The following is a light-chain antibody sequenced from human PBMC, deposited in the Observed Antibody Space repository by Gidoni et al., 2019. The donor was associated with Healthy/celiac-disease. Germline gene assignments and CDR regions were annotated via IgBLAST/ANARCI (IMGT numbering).Light chain of an antibody. V-gene: IGKV1-39*01. CDR3: QQSYSTPWT. CDR2: AAS. J-gene: IGKJ1*01. Sequence: DIQMTQSPSSLSASVGDRVTITCRASQSIRSYLNWYQQKPGKAPKLLLYAASSLQSGVPSRFSGSGSGTDFTLTISSLQPEDFATYYCQQSYSTPWTCGQGTKVEIK. CDR1: QSIRSY.